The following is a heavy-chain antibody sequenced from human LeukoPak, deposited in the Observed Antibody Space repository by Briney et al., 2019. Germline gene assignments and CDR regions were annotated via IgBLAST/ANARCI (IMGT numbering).Heavy chain of an antibody. Sequence: PGGSLRPSCAASGFTFSNYAMIWVRQAPGKGLEWVSSISGSVNSTYYTDSVKGRFTISRDNSKNTLYLLMNSLRAEDTALYSCAKASTAPAHYPHHFYYWGQGTLVTVSS. CDR1: GFTFSNYA. V-gene: IGHV3-23*01. D-gene: IGHD2-15*01. CDR2: ISGSVNST. J-gene: IGHJ4*02. CDR3: AKASTAPAHYPHHFYY.